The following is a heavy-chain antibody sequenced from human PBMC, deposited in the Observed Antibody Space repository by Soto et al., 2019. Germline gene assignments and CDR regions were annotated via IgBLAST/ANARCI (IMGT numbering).Heavy chain of an antibody. CDR3: ARVVRGVDDYYYYYMDV. CDR2: AFYSGST. J-gene: IGHJ6*03. D-gene: IGHD3-10*01. V-gene: IGHV4-39*07. CDR1: GGSISSSSYY. Sequence: PSETLSLTCTVSGGSISSSSYYWGWIRQPPGKGLEWIGSAFYSGSTYYNPSLKSRDTISVDTSKNQFSLKLSSVTAADTAVYYCARVVRGVDDYYYYYMDVWGKGTTVTVSS.